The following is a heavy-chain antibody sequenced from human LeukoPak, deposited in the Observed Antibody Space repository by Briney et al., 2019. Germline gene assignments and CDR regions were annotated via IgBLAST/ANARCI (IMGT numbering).Heavy chain of an antibody. Sequence: ASVKVSCKASGYTFTTHGIAWVRQAPAQGVEWMGWISAHNGNTNYAQSLQGRVTMTTDTSTTTAYMELRSLRSDDTAVYYCARDGYFDLWGRGTLVTVSS. CDR2: ISAHNGNT. CDR1: GYTFTTHG. V-gene: IGHV1-18*01. CDR3: ARDGYFDL. J-gene: IGHJ2*01.